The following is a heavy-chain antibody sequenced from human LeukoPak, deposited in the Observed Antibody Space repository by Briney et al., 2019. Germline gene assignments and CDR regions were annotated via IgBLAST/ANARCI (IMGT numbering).Heavy chain of an antibody. V-gene: IGHV3-23*01. CDR1: GFTFSSYA. Sequence: GGSLRLSCAASGFTFSSYAMSWVRQAPGKGLEWVSGISGSGGTTYYADSVQGRFTISRDNSKKTLFLQMSSLRAEDTAVYYFAKRDMVTAIFPLDYWGQGTLVIVSS. J-gene: IGHJ4*02. CDR3: AKRDMVTAIFPLDY. D-gene: IGHD2-21*02. CDR2: ISGSGGTT.